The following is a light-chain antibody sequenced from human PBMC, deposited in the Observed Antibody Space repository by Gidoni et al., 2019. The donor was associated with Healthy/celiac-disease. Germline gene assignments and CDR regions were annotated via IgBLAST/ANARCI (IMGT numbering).Light chain of an antibody. CDR2: DVS. CDR1: SSDVGGYNY. J-gene: IGLJ1*01. V-gene: IGLV2-14*03. Sequence: QSALTQPASVSGSPGQSITISCTGTSSDVGGYNYVSWYQPHPGKAPKLMIYDVSNRPSGVSNRFSGSKSGNTASLTISGLQAEDEADYYCSSYSTSSILYVFGTGTTVTVL. CDR3: SSYSTSSILYV.